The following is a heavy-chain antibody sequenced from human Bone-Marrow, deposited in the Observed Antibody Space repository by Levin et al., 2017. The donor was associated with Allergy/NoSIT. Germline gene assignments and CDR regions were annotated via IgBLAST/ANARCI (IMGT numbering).Heavy chain of an antibody. D-gene: IGHD5-12*01. CDR2: IYYSGNT. CDR1: GGSISGGGYY. Sequence: SQTLSLTCTVSGGSISGGGYYWSWIRQHPGKGLEWIGYIYYSGNTYYNPSLKSRVIISVVTSKNQLSLKLTSVTVADTAVYYCRRFNGYDFDYGAQETLFTSPQ. J-gene: IGHJ4*02. CDR3: RRFNGYDFDY. V-gene: IGHV4-31*03.